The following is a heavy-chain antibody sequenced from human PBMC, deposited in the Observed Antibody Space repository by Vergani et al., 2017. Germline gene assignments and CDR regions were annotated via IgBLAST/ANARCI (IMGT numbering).Heavy chain of an antibody. CDR1: GGSISSSSYY. D-gene: IGHD1-26*01. Sequence: QLQLQESGPGLVKPSETLSLTCTVSGGSISSSSYYWGWLRQPPGKGLEWIGSIYYSGSTYYNPSLKSRVTISVDTSKNQFSLKLSSVTAADTAVYYCARRVEVSGYVDYWGQGTLVTVSS. V-gene: IGHV4-39*01. CDR3: ARRVEVSGYVDY. CDR2: IYYSGST. J-gene: IGHJ4*02.